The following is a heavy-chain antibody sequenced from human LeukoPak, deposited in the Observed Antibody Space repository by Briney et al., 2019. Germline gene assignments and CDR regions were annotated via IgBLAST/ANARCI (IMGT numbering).Heavy chain of an antibody. V-gene: IGHV4-31*03. Sequence: SETLSLTCTVSGGSISSGGYYWSWIRQHPGKGLEWIGYIYYSGSTYYNPSLKSRVTISVDTSKNQFSLKLSSVTAADTAVYYCASKSRSYGDHGDYWGQGTLVTVSS. CDR3: ASKSRSYGDHGDY. CDR1: GGSISSGGYY. CDR2: IYYSGST. D-gene: IGHD4-17*01. J-gene: IGHJ4*02.